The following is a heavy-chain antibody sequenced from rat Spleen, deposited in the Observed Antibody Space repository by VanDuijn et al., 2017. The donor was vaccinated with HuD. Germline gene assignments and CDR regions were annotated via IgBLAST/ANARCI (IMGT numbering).Heavy chain of an antibody. Sequence: EVQLVDSGEALVQPGRSMKLSCAASGFTLSDYYMAWVRQAPKKGLEWVATINYDGRSTFYRDSVRDRFTISRDNGKSILYLQMDSLKSEDTATYYCARHGRGGTARYYVFDVWGQGASVTVSS. CDR2: INYDGRST. J-gene: IGHJ4*01. D-gene: IGHD4-3*01. CDR3: ARHGRGGTARYYVFDV. V-gene: IGHV5-7*01. CDR1: GFTLSDYY.